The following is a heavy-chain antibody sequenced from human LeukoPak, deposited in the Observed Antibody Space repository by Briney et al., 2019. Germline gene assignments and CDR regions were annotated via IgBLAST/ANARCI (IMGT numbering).Heavy chain of an antibody. CDR1: GFTFSNYG. CDR3: AKEQSMARGVMSYYYYMDV. J-gene: IGHJ6*03. CDR2: IRYDGSNK. D-gene: IGHD3-10*01. V-gene: IGHV3-30*02. Sequence: GGSLRLSCAASGFTFSNYGVHWVRQAPGKGLEWVAFIRYDGSNKYYADSVKGRFTISRDNSKNTLYLQMNSLRAEDTAVYYCAKEQSMARGVMSYYYYMDVWGKGTTVTISS.